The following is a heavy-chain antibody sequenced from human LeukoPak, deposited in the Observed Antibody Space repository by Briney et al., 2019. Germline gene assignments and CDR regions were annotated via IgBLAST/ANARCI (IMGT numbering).Heavy chain of an antibody. J-gene: IGHJ5*02. CDR2: IYYSGST. CDR3: ARDPYHSSSWYYDDWFDP. D-gene: IGHD6-13*01. CDR1: GGSISSSSYS. V-gene: IGHV4-39*02. Sequence: RPSETLSLTCTVSGGSISSSSYSWGWIRQPPGKGLEWIGSIYYSGSTYYNPSLKSRVTISVDTSKNQFSLKLSSVTAADTAVYYCARDPYHSSSWYYDDWFDPWGQGTLVTVSS.